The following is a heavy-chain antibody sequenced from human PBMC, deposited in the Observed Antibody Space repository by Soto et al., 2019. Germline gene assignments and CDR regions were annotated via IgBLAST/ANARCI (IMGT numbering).Heavy chain of an antibody. CDR2: INPSGGST. V-gene: IGHV1-46*01. D-gene: IGHD2-15*01. J-gene: IGHJ6*02. CDR3: SREKCSGGSCLDV. Sequence: ASVKVSCKASGYTFTSYYMHWVRQAPGQGLEWMGIINPSGGSTSYAQKCQGRVTMTRDTSTSTVYMELSSLRSEDTAVYYCSREKCSGGSCLDVWGQGTTVTVSS. CDR1: GYTFTSYY.